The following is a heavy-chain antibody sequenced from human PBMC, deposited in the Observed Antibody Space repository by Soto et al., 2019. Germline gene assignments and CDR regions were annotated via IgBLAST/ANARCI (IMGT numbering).Heavy chain of an antibody. CDR2: ISAYNGNT. J-gene: IGHJ6*02. D-gene: IGHD3-22*01. CDR3: ARAQGITMIVVPEGYYYYYGMDV. V-gene: IGHV1-18*01. Sequence: ASVKVSFKASGYTFTSYGISWVRQAPGQGLEWMGWISAYNGNTNYAQKLQGRVTMTTDTSTSTAYMELRSLRSDDTAVYYCARAQGITMIVVPEGYYYYYGMDVWGQGTTVTVSS. CDR1: GYTFTSYG.